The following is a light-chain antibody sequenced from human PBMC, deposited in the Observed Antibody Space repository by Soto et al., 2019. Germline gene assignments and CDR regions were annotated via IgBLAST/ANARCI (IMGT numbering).Light chain of an antibody. CDR1: QSISSY. J-gene: IGKJ1*01. Sequence: DIQMTQSPSSLSASVGDRVTITCRASQSISSYLNWYQQKPGKVPKLLIYAASTLQSGVPSRFSGSGSGTDFTLTISSLQSEDVATYYCQKYNSGLWTFGQGTKVDIK. V-gene: IGKV1-27*01. CDR3: QKYNSGLWT. CDR2: AAS.